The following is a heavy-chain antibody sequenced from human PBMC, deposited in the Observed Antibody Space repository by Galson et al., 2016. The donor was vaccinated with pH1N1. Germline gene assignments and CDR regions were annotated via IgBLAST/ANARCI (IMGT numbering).Heavy chain of an antibody. D-gene: IGHD5-24*01. CDR3: AGGPRCHSSSCYNYDYYYMDF. V-gene: IGHV1-24*01. CDR2: FDPEGDET. Sequence: SVKVSCKVSGYTFVEVSIHWVRQAPGKGLEWMGSFDPEGDETVNSQKLQGRVTMTRDISADTAYMELSSLESEDTAVYYCAGGPRCHSSSCYNYDYYYMDFWGQGSTVTVSS. CDR1: GYTFVEVS. J-gene: IGHJ6*03.